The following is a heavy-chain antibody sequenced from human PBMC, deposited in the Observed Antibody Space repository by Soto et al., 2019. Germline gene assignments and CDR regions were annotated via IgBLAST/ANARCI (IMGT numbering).Heavy chain of an antibody. Sequence: ASVKVSCKASGYTFTSYDINWVRQATGQGLEWMGWMNPNSGNTGYAQKFQGRVTMTRNTSISTAYMELSSLRSEDTAVYYCARTTMVRGVIIHSYYYGMDVWGQGTTVT. CDR1: GYTFTSYD. CDR3: ARTTMVRGVIIHSYYYGMDV. D-gene: IGHD3-10*01. CDR2: MNPNSGNT. V-gene: IGHV1-8*01. J-gene: IGHJ6*02.